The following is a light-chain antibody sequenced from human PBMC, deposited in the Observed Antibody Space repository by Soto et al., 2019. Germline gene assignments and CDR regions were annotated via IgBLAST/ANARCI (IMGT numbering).Light chain of an antibody. CDR3: PAWGTGGDVV. V-gene: IGLV4-69*01. CDR2: LNSDGRH. CDR1: SGHSTYA. J-gene: IGLJ2*01. Sequence: QSVLTQSPSASASLGASVKLTCTLSSGHSTYAIAWHQQQPEKGPRYLMKLNSDGRHSKGDGIPDRFSGTSSGAERYLTISSLESEDEADYYCPAWGTGGDVVFGGGTKLTVL.